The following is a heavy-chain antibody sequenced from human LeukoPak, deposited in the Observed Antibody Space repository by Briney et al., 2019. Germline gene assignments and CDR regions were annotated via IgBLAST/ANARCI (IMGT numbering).Heavy chain of an antibody. CDR2: ISGSGGST. Sequence: GGTLRLSCAASGFTFSSYGMSWVRQAPGKGLEWVSAISGSGGSTYYADSVKGRFTITRDNAKKSLYLQMDSLRADDTAVYYCAKSGYNRFDYWGQGTLVTVSS. D-gene: IGHD5-24*01. V-gene: IGHV3-23*01. CDR1: GFTFSSYG. J-gene: IGHJ4*02. CDR3: AKSGYNRFDY.